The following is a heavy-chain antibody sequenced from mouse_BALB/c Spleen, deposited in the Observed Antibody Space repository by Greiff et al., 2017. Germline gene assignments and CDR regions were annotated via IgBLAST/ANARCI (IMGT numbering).Heavy chain of an antibody. Sequence: EVKVEESGGGLVQPGGSLKLSCSASGFTFSSYGMSWVRQTPDKRLELVATINSNGGSTYYPDSVKGRFTISRDNAKNTLYLQMSSLKSEDTAMYYCARAHDGFDYGGQGTTLTVSS. CDR3: ARAHDGFDY. V-gene: IGHV5-6-3*01. CDR2: INSNGGST. D-gene: IGHD2-12*01. CDR1: GFTFSSYG. J-gene: IGHJ2*01.